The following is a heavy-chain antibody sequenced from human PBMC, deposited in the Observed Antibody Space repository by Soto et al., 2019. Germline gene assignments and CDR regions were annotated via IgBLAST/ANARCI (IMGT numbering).Heavy chain of an antibody. Sequence: QMQLQESGPGLVKPSETLSLTCAVSSASIISEQRWSWVRQLPGKGLEWIGEIHHSGSTNNNPSLRSRVTMSVDKSKNQFSLNLNSVTAADTAVYYCARSFGWYAIDQWGQGTLVIVSS. CDR3: ARSFGWYAIDQ. CDR1: SASIISEQR. D-gene: IGHD6-19*01. J-gene: IGHJ4*02. CDR2: IHHSGST. V-gene: IGHV4-4*02.